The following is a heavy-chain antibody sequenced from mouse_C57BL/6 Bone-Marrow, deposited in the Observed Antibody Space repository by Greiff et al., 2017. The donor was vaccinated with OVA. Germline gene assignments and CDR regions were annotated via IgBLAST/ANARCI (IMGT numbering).Heavy chain of an antibody. D-gene: IGHD1-1*01. V-gene: IGHV1-18*01. J-gene: IGHJ4*01. Sequence: VQLQQSGPELVKPGASVKIPCKASGYTFTDYNMDWVKQSHGKSLEWIGDINPNNGGTIYNQKFKGKATLTVDKSSSTAYMELRSLTSEDTAVYYCAVITTVPYYAMDYWGQGTSVTVSS. CDR3: AVITTVPYYAMDY. CDR2: INPNNGGT. CDR1: GYTFTDYN.